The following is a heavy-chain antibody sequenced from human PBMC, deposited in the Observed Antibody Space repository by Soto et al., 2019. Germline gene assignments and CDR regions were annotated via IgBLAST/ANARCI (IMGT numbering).Heavy chain of an antibody. V-gene: IGHV1-46*01. CDR3: ARGEGYSYGVPSGYGMDV. J-gene: IGHJ6*02. CDR2: INPSGGST. Sequence: QVQLVQSGAEGKKPGASVKVSCKASGYTFTSYYMHWVRQAPGQGLEWMGIINPSGGSTSYAQKFKGRVTMTRDTSTSTVYMELSSLRSEDTAVYYCARGEGYSYGVPSGYGMDVWGQGTTVTVSS. D-gene: IGHD5-18*01. CDR1: GYTFTSYY.